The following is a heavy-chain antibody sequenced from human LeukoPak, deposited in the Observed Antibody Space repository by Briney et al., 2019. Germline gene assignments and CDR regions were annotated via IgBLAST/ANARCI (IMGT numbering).Heavy chain of an antibody. Sequence: SGPTLVNPTQTLTLTCTFSGFSLSTSGVGVGWIRQPPGKALGWLALIYWNDDKRYSPSLKSRLTITKDTSKNQVVLTMTSMDPVDTATYYCAHIKYYYDSSGYYYDYWGQGTLVTVSS. CDR3: AHIKYYYDSSGYYYDY. V-gene: IGHV2-5*01. D-gene: IGHD3-22*01. CDR2: IYWNDDK. J-gene: IGHJ4*02. CDR1: GFSLSTSGVG.